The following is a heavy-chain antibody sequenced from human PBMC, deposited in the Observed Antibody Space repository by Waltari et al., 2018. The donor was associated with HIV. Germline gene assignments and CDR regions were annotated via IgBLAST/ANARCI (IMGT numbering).Heavy chain of an antibody. CDR2: IWYDGSNK. CDR3: ARDQTGTTYGYYYYGMDV. CDR1: GFTFSSYG. J-gene: IGHJ6*02. D-gene: IGHD1-7*01. Sequence: QVQLVESGGGVVQPGRSLRLSCAASGFTFSSYGMHRVRQAAGKGREWVAVIWYDGSNKYYADSVKGRFTISRDNSKNTLYLQMNSLRAEDTAVYYCARDQTGTTYGYYYYGMDVWGQGTTVTVSS. V-gene: IGHV3-33*01.